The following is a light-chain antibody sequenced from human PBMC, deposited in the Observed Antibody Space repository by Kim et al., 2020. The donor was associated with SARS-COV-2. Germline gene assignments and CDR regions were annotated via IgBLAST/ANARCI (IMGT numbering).Light chain of an antibody. J-gene: IGKJ4*02. Sequence: ASVGDRVTITCRASQSISSYLNWYQQKPGKAPKLLIDAASSLQSGVPSRFSGSGSGTDFTLTISSLQPEDFATYYCQQSYSTPLTFGGGTKVDIK. V-gene: IGKV1-39*01. CDR2: AAS. CDR1: QSISSY. CDR3: QQSYSTPLT.